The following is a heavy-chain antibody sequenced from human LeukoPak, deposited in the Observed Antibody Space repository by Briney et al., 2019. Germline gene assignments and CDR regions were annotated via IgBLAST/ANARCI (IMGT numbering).Heavy chain of an antibody. D-gene: IGHD6-19*01. CDR2: LIPISGTA. Sequence: SVKVSCKASGGTFSSYGFSWVRQAPGQGLEWMGGLIPISGTANYAQKFQGRVTIIADESTSTAYMELSSLRSEDTAVYYCAKGSSSGWPYFFDYWGQGTLVTVSS. CDR3: AKGSSSGWPYFFDY. V-gene: IGHV1-69*13. J-gene: IGHJ4*02. CDR1: GGTFSSYG.